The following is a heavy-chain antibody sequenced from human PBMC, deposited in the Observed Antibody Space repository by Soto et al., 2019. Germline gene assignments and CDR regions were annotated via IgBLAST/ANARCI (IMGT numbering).Heavy chain of an antibody. CDR1: GGSINSGGHY. V-gene: IGHV4-31*03. CDR3: ARAAVADFTLGNAFDI. J-gene: IGHJ3*02. D-gene: IGHD6-19*01. CDR2: IHYSGST. Sequence: QVQLQESGPGLVKPSQTLSLTCTVSGGSINSGGHYWSWIRQHPGKGLEWIGYIHYSGSTYYNPSVKSRVTILVDTSKNQFSLKVNSVTAADTAVYYCARAAVADFTLGNAFDIWGQGTMVTVST.